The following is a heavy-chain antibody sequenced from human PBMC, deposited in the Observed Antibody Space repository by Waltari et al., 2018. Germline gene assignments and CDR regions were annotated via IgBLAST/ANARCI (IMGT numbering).Heavy chain of an antibody. J-gene: IGHJ4*02. D-gene: IGHD6-19*01. Sequence: EVQLVESGGGLVKPGGSLRLSCAASGFTFSRYSMICVRQAPGKGLEWVSSISSSSSYIDYADSVKGRFTISRDNAKNSLYLQMNSLRAEDTAVYYCARDYSSGWYPIDYWGQGTLVTVSS. CDR1: GFTFSRYS. V-gene: IGHV3-21*01. CDR2: ISSSSSYI. CDR3: ARDYSSGWYPIDY.